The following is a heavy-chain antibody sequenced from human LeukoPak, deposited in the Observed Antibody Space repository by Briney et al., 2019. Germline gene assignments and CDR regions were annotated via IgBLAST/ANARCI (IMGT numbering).Heavy chain of an antibody. V-gene: IGHV3-7*03. CDR2: INQDGSQK. CDR3: ARVRRSGSPKFERYYYYGMDV. CDR1: GFTFSSYW. J-gene: IGHJ6*02. Sequence: PGGSLRLSCAVSGFTFSSYWMSWFRQAPGKGLEWVANINQDGSQKFSVDSVKGRFTISRDNAKNSLSLQMNSLRVEDTAVYYCARVRRSGSPKFERYYYYGMDVWGQGTTVTVSS. D-gene: IGHD6-25*01.